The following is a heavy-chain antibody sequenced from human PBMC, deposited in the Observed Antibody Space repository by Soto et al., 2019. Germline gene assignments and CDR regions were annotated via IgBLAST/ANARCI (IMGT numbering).Heavy chain of an antibody. J-gene: IGHJ4*02. Sequence: EVQLLESGGGVVQPGGSLRLSCVASGFNFKKFAMSWVRQAPGEGLEWVSGISCCGGSTSYADSVKGRFSIARDDSTNTLSLQMNNLRVEDTAQYYCAKADGEQWLLPHLDKWAQGPLVTVS. D-gene: IGHD6-19*01. V-gene: IGHV3-23*01. CDR1: GFNFKKFA. CDR3: AKADGEQWLLPHLDK. CDR2: ISCCGGST.